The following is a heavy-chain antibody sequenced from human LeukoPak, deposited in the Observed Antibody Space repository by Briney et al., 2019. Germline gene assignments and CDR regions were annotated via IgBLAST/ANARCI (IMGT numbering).Heavy chain of an antibody. CDR3: ARRCNGYNV. Sequence: PSETLSLTCAVSGYSISSGFHWGWIRQPPGKGLEWIGSIYYSGSTYYNPALKSRVTISVDTSKNQFSLKLSSVTAADTAVYFCARRCNGYNVWGQGILVTVSS. D-gene: IGHD5-24*01. CDR2: IYYSGST. J-gene: IGHJ4*02. V-gene: IGHV4-38-2*01. CDR1: GYSISSGFH.